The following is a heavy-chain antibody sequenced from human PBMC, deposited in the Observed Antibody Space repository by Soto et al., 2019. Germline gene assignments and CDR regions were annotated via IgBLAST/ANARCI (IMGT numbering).Heavy chain of an antibody. Sequence: ASETLSLTCTVSGASMNSYHWSWIRQPAGKGLEWIGHIHSSGGTNYNPSLKSRVTISLDKSKGQFSLRLISVTAADTAVYYCTREQSDDNYFDPWGQGTLVTVSS. CDR1: GASMNSYH. D-gene: IGHD6-19*01. J-gene: IGHJ5*02. V-gene: IGHV4-4*07. CDR2: IHSSGGT. CDR3: TREQSDDNYFDP.